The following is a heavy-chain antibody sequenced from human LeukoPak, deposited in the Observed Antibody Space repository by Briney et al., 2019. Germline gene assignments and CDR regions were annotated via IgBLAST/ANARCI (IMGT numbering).Heavy chain of an antibody. CDR3: AKSRDGYNSAFDI. CDR1: GGSISSYY. Sequence: SETLSLTCTVSGGSISSYYRSWIRQPPGKGLESIGYIYYSGSTNYNPSLKSRVTISVDTSKNQFSLKLSSATAADTAVYYCAKSRDGYNSAFDIWGQGTMVTVSS. J-gene: IGHJ3*02. V-gene: IGHV4-59*03. CDR2: IYYSGST. D-gene: IGHD5-24*01.